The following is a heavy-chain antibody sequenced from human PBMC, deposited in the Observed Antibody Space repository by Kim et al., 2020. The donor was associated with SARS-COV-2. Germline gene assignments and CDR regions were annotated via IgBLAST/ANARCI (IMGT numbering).Heavy chain of an antibody. J-gene: IGHJ6*02. Sequence: YAQKFQGRVTITADESTSTAYMELSSLRSEDTAVYYCARGPSSYYYGMDVWGQGTTVTVSS. CDR3: ARGPSSYYYGMDV. V-gene: IGHV1-69*01.